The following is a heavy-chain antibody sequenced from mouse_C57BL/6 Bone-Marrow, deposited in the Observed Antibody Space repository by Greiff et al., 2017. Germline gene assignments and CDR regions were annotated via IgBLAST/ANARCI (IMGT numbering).Heavy chain of an antibody. V-gene: IGHV5-16*01. J-gene: IGHJ4*01. Sequence: EVMLVESEGGLVQPGSSMKLSCTASGFTFSDYYMAWVRQASEKGLEWVANINYDGSSTYYLDSLKSRFIISRDNAKNIRYLQMRSLKSEDTATYYCARGRDAIDYWGQGTSLTVSS. CDR3: ARGRDAIDY. CDR2: INYDGSST. CDR1: GFTFSDYY.